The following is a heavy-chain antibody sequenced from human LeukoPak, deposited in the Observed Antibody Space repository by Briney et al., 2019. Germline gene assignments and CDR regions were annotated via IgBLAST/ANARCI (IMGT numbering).Heavy chain of an antibody. CDR2: ISYDGSNK. J-gene: IGHJ3*02. CDR3: ARDVGLELPHRYAFDI. V-gene: IGHV3-30*03. Sequence: QAGGSLRLSCAASGFTFSTYGMHWVRQAPGKGLEWVALISYDGSNKYFADSVKGRFTISRDNAKNSLYLQMNSLRAEDTAVYYCARDVGLELPHRYAFDIWGQGTMVTVSS. CDR1: GFTFSTYG. D-gene: IGHD1-7*01.